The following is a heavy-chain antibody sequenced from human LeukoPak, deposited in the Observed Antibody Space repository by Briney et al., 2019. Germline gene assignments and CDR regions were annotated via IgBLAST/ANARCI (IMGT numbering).Heavy chain of an antibody. CDR1: GFTFSSYS. CDR2: ISSSSSYI. D-gene: IGHD1-26*01. V-gene: IGHV3-21*01. CDR3: ARVCSGSHCGY. J-gene: IGHJ4*02. Sequence: GGSLRLSCAASGFTFSSYSMNWVRQAPGKGLEWVSSISSSSSYIYCADSVKGRFTISRDNAKNSLYLQMNSLRAEDTAVYYCARVCSGSHCGYWGQGTLVTVSS.